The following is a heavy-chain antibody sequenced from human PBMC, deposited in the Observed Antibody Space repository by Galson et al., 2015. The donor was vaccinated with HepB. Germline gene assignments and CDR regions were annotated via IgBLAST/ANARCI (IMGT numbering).Heavy chain of an antibody. V-gene: IGHV3-48*03. D-gene: IGHD1-26*01. CDR3: TRDRWDYYYYGMDV. J-gene: IGHJ6*02. CDR1: GFTFSNFE. Sequence: SLRLSCAASGFTFSNFEMNWVRQAPRKGLEWVSYIGGSGSDKYYADSVKGRFTISRDNAKNSLCLQMNSLRAEDTAIYYCTRDRWDYYYYGMDVWGQGTSVTVSS. CDR2: IGGSGSDK.